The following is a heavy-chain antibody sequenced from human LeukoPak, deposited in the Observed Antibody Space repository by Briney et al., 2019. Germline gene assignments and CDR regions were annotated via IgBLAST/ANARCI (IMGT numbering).Heavy chain of an antibody. V-gene: IGHV1-2*04. J-gene: IGHJ5*02. D-gene: IGHD3-16*02. CDR1: GYTFTGYY. CDR3: ARALRAPLRLGELSLSSPYNWFDP. CDR2: INPNSGGT. Sequence: GASVKVSCKASGYTFTGYYMHWVRQAPGQGLEWMGWINPNSGGTNYAQKFQGWVTMTRDTSISTAYMELSRLRSDDTAVYYCARALRAPLRLGELSLSSPYNWFDPWGQGTLVTVSS.